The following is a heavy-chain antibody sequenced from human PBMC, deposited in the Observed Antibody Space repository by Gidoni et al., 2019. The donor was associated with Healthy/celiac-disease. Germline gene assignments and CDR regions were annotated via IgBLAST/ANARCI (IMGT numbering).Heavy chain of an antibody. J-gene: IGHJ4*02. Sequence: QVTLKESGPVLVKPTETLTLTCTVSGFSLSNARMGLSWIRQPPGKALEWLAHIFSNDETSYSTSLKGRLTISKDTSKSQVVLTMTNMDPVDTATYYCARKFAYCGGDCYSEDYWGQGTLVTVSS. CDR1: GFSLSNARMG. CDR3: ARKFAYCGGDCYSEDY. D-gene: IGHD2-21*02. V-gene: IGHV2-26*01. CDR2: IFSNDET.